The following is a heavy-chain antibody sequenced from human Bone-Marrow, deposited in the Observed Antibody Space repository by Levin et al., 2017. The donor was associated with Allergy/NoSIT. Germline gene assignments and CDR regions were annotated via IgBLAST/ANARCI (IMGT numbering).Heavy chain of an antibody. CDR3: AKARYQLPPDYYYYYMNV. CDR2: ISYDGSSK. V-gene: IGHV3-30*18. CDR1: GFTFSSYG. J-gene: IGHJ6*03. D-gene: IGHD2-2*01. Sequence: GGSLRLSCAASGFTFSSYGMHWVRQAPGKGLEWVAVISYDGSSKYYADSVKGRFTISRDNFKSTLYLQMNSLRAEDTAVYYCAKARYQLPPDYYYYYMNVRGKGTTATVSS.